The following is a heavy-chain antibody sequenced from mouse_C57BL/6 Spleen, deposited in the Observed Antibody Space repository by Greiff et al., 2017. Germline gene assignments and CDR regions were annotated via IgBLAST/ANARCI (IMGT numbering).Heavy chain of an antibody. CDR1: GYTFTSYW. CDR3: ARICYYCSSFFDY. V-gene: IGHV1-52*01. D-gene: IGHD1-1*01. Sequence: QVQLQQPGAELVRPGSSVKLSCKASGYTFTSYWMHWVKQRPIQGLEWIGNIDPSDSETQYNQKFKDKATLTVDKSSSTAYMQLSSLTSEDSAVYDCARICYYCSSFFDYWGQGTTLTVSS. CDR2: IDPSDSET. J-gene: IGHJ2*01.